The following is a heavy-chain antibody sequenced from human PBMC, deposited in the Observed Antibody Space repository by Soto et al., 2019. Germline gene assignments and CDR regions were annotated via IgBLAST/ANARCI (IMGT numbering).Heavy chain of an antibody. CDR2: IYSSGNT. J-gene: IGHJ6*01. CDR1: GFPIVCVYYC. V-gene: IGHV4-30-4*06. Sequence: GFPIVCVYYCRTWVRQHPGKGLEWVGYIYSSGNTNYNPSLKSRINISKDTSKNEFSLRLSSVTAADTAVYYCARCYFFREDDGIGDYSNVMEFLGQG. CDR3: ARCYFFREDDGIGDYSNVMEF. D-gene: IGHD4-4*01.